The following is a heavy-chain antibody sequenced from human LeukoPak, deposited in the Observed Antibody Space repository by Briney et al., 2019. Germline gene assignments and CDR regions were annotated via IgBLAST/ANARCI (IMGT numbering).Heavy chain of an antibody. CDR2: IHDGDGT. V-gene: IGHV3-53*01. CDR1: GFTFSNAW. CDR3: ARLATSTGSYVDY. Sequence: GGSLRLSCAASGFTFSNAWMSWVRQAPGKGLEWLSVIHDGDGTYYADSVKARFTISRDNSKNTLYLQMNSLRAEDTAVYYCARLATSTGSYVDYWGQGTRVTVSS. J-gene: IGHJ4*02. D-gene: IGHD1-26*01.